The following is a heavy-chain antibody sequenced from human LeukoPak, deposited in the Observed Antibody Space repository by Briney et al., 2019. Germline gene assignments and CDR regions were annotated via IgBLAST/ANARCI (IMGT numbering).Heavy chain of an antibody. D-gene: IGHD5-12*01. CDR2: INPNSGGT. Sequence: ASVKVSCKASGYTFTDYYMHWVRQAPGPGIEWMGWINPNSGGTHYAQKFHGGVTLTRDTSITKAYLELSSLRSDDTAVYYCARARLYSDYDFSSGDFDYWGQGTLVTVSS. CDR3: ARARLYSDYDFSSGDFDY. V-gene: IGHV1-2*02. CDR1: GYTFTDYY. J-gene: IGHJ4*02.